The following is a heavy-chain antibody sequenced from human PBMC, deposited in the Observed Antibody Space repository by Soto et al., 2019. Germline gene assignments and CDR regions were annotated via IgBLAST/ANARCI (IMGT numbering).Heavy chain of an antibody. CDR2: IIPILGIA. J-gene: IGHJ4*02. D-gene: IGHD6-6*01. V-gene: IGHV1-69*02. CDR3: ASAFEYSSSPQKTY. Sequence: GASVKVSCKASGGTFSSYTISWVRQAPGQGLEWMGRIIPILGIANYAQKFQGRVTITADKSTSTAYMELSSLRSEDTAVYYCASAFEYSSSPQKTYWGQGTLVTVSS. CDR1: GGTFSSYT.